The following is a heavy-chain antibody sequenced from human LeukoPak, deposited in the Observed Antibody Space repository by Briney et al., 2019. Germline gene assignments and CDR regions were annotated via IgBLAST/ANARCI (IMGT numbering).Heavy chain of an antibody. Sequence: GGSLRLSCAAFGFTFSNYAMSWVRQAPGKGLEWVSGISGSDGTTYYADSVKGRFTISRDNSKNSLYLQMNSLRAEDTAVYYCARALIGYYFDYWGQGTLVTVSS. J-gene: IGHJ4*02. CDR1: GFTFSNYA. V-gene: IGHV3-23*01. D-gene: IGHD2-8*01. CDR2: ISGSDGTT. CDR3: ARALIGYYFDY.